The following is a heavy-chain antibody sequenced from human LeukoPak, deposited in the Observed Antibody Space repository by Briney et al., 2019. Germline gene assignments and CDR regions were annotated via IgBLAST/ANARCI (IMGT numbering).Heavy chain of an antibody. Sequence: GRSLRLSCAASGFTFDDYAMHWVRQAPGKGLEWVSGISWNGGSIGYADSVKGRFTISRDNAKNSLYLQMNSLRAEDTALYYCAKDFSGYYFDYWGQGTLVTVSS. J-gene: IGHJ4*02. V-gene: IGHV3-9*01. CDR3: AKDFSGYYFDY. CDR1: GFTFDDYA. CDR2: ISWNGGSI.